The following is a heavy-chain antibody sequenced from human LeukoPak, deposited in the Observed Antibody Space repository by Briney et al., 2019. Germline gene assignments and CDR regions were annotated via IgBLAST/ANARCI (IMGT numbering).Heavy chain of an antibody. CDR2: IYSGGST. V-gene: IGHV3-66*01. CDR3: ARVRGYCSGGSCYSAREYYFDY. CDR1: GFTVSSNY. Sequence: GGSLRLSCAASGFTVSSNYMSWVRQAPGKGLEWVSVIYSGGSTYYADSVKGRFTISRDNSKNTLYLQMNSLRAEDTAVYYCARVRGYCSGGSCYSAREYYFDYWGQGTLVTVSS. J-gene: IGHJ4*02. D-gene: IGHD2-15*01.